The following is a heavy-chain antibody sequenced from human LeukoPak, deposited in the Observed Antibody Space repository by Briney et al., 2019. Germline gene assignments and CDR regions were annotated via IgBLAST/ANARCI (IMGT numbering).Heavy chain of an antibody. CDR2: ISPDGGVS. Sequence: GGSLRLSCAASGFDLSHHYMTWVRQAPGKGPEWVAKISPDGGVSKYVDSVKGRFTISRDNSKNSLSLHMSSLRVEDTALYFCAKEEFWRFDFWGQGTLVTVS. CDR3: AKEEFWRFDF. D-gene: IGHD1-1*01. V-gene: IGHV3-7*03. CDR1: GFDLSHHY. J-gene: IGHJ4*02.